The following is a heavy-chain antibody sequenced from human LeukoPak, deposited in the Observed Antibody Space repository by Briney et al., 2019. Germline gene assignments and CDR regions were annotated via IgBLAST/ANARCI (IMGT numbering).Heavy chain of an antibody. D-gene: IGHD1-1*01. CDR3: AKDIHYWSGIDY. Sequence: GGSLRLSCAASGFSFGPNAMSWVRQAPGKGLEWVSGIGGDGGTHYTDSVKGRFTISRDNSKNMLYLQMNGLRAEDTAIYYCAKDIHYWSGIDYWGQG. CDR1: GFSFGPNA. V-gene: IGHV3-23*01. CDR2: IGGDGGT. J-gene: IGHJ4*01.